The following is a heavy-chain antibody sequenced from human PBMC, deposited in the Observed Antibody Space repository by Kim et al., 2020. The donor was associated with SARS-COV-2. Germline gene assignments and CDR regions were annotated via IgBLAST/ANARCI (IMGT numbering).Heavy chain of an antibody. CDR1: GGSISSGDYY. V-gene: IGHV4-30-4*01. CDR3: VRARITMIVVVTALDI. D-gene: IGHD3-22*01. J-gene: IGHJ3*02. Sequence: SETLSLTCTVSGGSISSGDYYWSWIRQPPGKGLEWIVYIYYSGSTYYNPSLKSRVTMSVDTSKNQFSLKLSSVTAADTAVYYCVRARITMIVVVTALDIWGPGTTVTASS. CDR2: IYYSGST.